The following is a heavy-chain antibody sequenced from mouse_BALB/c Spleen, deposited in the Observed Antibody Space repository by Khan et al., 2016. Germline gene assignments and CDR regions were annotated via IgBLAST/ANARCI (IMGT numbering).Heavy chain of an antibody. Sequence: EVELVESGGDLVKPGGSLKLPCAASGFTFSSYGMSWVRQTPDKRLEWVATISSGGSYTYYPDSVKGRFTISRDNAKNTLYLQMSSLKSEDTAMYYCARQSYGNYWFAYWGQGTLVTVSA. V-gene: IGHV5-6*01. CDR2: ISSGGSYT. D-gene: IGHD2-1*01. J-gene: IGHJ3*01. CDR3: ARQSYGNYWFAY. CDR1: GFTFSSYG.